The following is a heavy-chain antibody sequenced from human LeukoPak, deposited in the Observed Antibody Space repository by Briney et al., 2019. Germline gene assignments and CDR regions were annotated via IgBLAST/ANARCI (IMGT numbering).Heavy chain of an antibody. CDR1: GGSFSGYY. CDR2: INHSGST. Sequence: SETLSLTCAVSGGSFSGYYWSWIRQPPGKGLEWIGEINHSGSTNYNPSLKSRVTISVDTSKNQFSLKLSSVTAADTAVYYCARGPHTGVNYYDSSGYYYWGQGTLVTVSS. V-gene: IGHV4-34*01. CDR3: ARGPHTGVNYYDSSGYYY. J-gene: IGHJ4*02. D-gene: IGHD3-22*01.